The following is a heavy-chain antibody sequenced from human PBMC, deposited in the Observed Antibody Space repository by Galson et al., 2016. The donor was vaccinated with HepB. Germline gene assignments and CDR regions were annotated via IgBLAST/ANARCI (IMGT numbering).Heavy chain of an antibody. CDR3: ARHMLAAGPGVAFDI. J-gene: IGHJ3*02. CDR2: INHRGST. D-gene: IGHD6-6*01. CDR1: GGSFSGYY. V-gene: IGHV4-34*01. Sequence: SETLSLTCAVYGGSFSGYYWSWIRQSPGKGLEWIGEINHRGSTNYNPSLKSRLTISVDTSKNQFSLELSSVTAADTAVYYCARHMLAAGPGVAFDIWGQGQWSPSLQ.